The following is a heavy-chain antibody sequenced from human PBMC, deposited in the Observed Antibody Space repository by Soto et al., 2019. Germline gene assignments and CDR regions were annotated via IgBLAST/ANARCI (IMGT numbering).Heavy chain of an antibody. D-gene: IGHD3-16*01. J-gene: IGHJ4*02. CDR3: AKDVWGPVH. CDR1: VFSGFTLRDFW. CDR2: IGSDGGVK. Sequence: PGGALRVSCASSVFSGFTLRDFWMAWVRQAPGKGLECVANIGSDGGVKNYVDSVRGRFTISRDNAKNSLYLQMDDLRADDTAVYYCAKDVWGPVHWGQGTMVTVSS. V-gene: IGHV3-7*03.